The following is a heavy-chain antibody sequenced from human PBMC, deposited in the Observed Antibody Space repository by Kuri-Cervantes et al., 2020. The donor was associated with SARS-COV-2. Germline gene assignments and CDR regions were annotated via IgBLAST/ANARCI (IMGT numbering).Heavy chain of an antibody. CDR1: GFIFSDYY. CDR3: ARRLGSYYAFDI. V-gene: IGHV3-11*04. J-gene: IGHJ3*02. CDR2: IGPSGTTK. D-gene: IGHD1-26*01. Sequence: SRAASGFIFSDYYMTWIRQAPGKGLEWVSNIGPSGTTKYYADSVKGRFTISRDNSKTTLYLQMNSLRAEDTAAYYCARRLGSYYAFDILGQGTMVTVSS.